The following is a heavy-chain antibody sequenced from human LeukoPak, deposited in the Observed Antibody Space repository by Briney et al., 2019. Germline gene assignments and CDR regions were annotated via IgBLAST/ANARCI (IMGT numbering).Heavy chain of an antibody. Sequence: GGSLRLSCAASGFTFSSYWMSWVRQAPGKGLEWVANIKHDGSGKNYVDSVKGRFTISRDNAKNSVYLQMNSLRAEDTAVYYCARDIAMAGDDYWGQGTLVTVSS. D-gene: IGHD6-19*01. CDR1: GFTFSSYW. CDR3: ARDIAMAGDDY. J-gene: IGHJ4*02. CDR2: IKHDGSGK. V-gene: IGHV3-7*04.